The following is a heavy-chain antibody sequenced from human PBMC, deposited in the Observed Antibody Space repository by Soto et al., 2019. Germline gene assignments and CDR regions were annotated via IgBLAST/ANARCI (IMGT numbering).Heavy chain of an antibody. D-gene: IGHD7-27*01. CDR1: GYSFTRYG. V-gene: IGHV1-18*01. CDR2: ISAYNGNT. CDR3: ASDMGIYYHYYCGLDA. J-gene: IGHJ6*01. Sequence: VPVPVSCTACGYSFTRYGISWVRQAPGQGLEWMGWISAYNGNTNYAQKLQGRVTMTTDTSTSTAYMELRSLRSDDTAVYYCASDMGIYYHYYCGLDAWGQGTTGTV.